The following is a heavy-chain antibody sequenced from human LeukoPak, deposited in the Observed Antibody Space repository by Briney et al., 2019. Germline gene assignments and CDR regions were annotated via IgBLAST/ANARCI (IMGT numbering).Heavy chain of an antibody. J-gene: IGHJ5*02. D-gene: IGHD1-26*01. CDR2: ISSSSSTI. V-gene: IGHV3-48*01. CDR1: GFTFSNYN. Sequence: GGSLRLSCAASGFTFSNYNMNWVRQAPGKGLEWVSYISSSSSTIYYADSVKGRFTISRDNAKNSLYLQMNSLRAEDTAVYYCARGSGSYSFNLLGFDPWGQGTLVTVSS. CDR3: ARGSGSYSFNLLGFDP.